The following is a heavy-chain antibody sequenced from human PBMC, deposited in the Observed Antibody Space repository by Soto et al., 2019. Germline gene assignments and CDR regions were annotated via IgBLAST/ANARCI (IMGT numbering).Heavy chain of an antibody. CDR3: ARGNVDIVATIAY. Sequence: GGSLRLSCAASGFTFSSYGMHWVRQAPGKGLEWVAVIWYDGSNKYYADSVKGRFTISRDNSKNTLYLQMNSLRAEDTAVYYCARGNVDIVATIAYWGQGTLVTVSS. J-gene: IGHJ4*02. CDR2: IWYDGSNK. D-gene: IGHD5-12*01. V-gene: IGHV3-33*01. CDR1: GFTFSSYG.